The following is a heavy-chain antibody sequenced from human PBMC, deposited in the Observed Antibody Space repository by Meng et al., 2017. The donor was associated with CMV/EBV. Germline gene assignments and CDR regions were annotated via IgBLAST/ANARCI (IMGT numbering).Heavy chain of an antibody. CDR2: IIPIFGTA. CDR3: ARRGPPADPGGLYYYYGMDA. CDR1: GGTFSSYA. V-gene: IGHV1-69*05. D-gene: IGHD2-2*01. Sequence: SVKVSCKASGGTFSSYAISWVRQAPGQGLEWMGGIIPIFGTANYAQKFQGRVTITTDESTSTAYMELSSLRSEDTAVYYCARRGPPADPGGLYYYYGMDAWGQGTTVTVSS. J-gene: IGHJ6*02.